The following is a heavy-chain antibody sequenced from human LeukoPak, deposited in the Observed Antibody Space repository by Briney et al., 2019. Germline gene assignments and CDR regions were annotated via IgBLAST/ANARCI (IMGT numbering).Heavy chain of an antibody. V-gene: IGHV4-39*07. Sequence: SETLSLTCTVSGGSISSGGYYWGWIRQPPGKGLEWIGSIYYSGSTYYNPSLKSRVTISVDTSKNQFSLKLSSVTAADTAVYYCARENSGIQQPDDYWGQGTLVTVSS. CDR2: IYYSGST. D-gene: IGHD1-26*01. CDR3: ARENSGIQQPDDY. CDR1: GGSISSGGYY. J-gene: IGHJ4*02.